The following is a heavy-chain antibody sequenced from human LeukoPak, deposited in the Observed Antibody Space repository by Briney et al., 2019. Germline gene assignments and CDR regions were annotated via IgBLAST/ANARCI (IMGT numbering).Heavy chain of an antibody. CDR3: TTGTWIQLWLADF. D-gene: IGHD5-18*01. J-gene: IGHJ4*02. Sequence: GGSLRLSCAASGLSFSNAWMSWVRQAPGKGLEWVGHIKSKTDGGTTDYAAPVKGRFTISRDDSKNTLYLQMNSLKIEDTAVYYCTTGTWIQLWLADFWGQGTLVTVSS. CDR2: IKSKTDGGTT. CDR1: GLSFSNAW. V-gene: IGHV3-15*01.